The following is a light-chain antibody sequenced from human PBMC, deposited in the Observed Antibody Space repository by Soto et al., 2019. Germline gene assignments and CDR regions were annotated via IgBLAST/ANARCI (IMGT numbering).Light chain of an antibody. CDR1: QSVSSSY. CDR3: QQYDSSSCT. V-gene: IGKV3-20*01. J-gene: IGKJ1*01. CDR2: GAS. Sequence: EIVLTQSPGTLSLSPGERATLSCRASQSVSSSYLAWYQHKPGQAPRLLISGASSRDTGIPDRFSGSGSGTDFTLTISRLEPEDFAVYYCQQYDSSSCTFGQGTKVEIK.